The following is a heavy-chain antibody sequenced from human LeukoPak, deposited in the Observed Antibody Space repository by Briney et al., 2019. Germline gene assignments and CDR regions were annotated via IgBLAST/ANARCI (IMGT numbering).Heavy chain of an antibody. D-gene: IGHD5-24*01. CDR3: AREKDGYEERYNWFDP. J-gene: IGHJ5*02. CDR1: GGSISSYY. V-gene: IGHV4-59*01. CDR2: IYYSGST. Sequence: PSETLSLTCTVSGGSISSYYWSWIRQPPGKGLEWIGYIYYSGSTNYNPSLKSRVTISVDTSKNQFSLKLSSVTAADTAVYYCAREKDGYEERYNWFDPWGQGTLVTVSS.